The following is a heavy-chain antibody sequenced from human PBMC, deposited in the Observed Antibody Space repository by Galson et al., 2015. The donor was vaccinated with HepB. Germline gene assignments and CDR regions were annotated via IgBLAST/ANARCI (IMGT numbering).Heavy chain of an antibody. D-gene: IGHD3-3*01. CDR2: ISSSSGYI. CDR1: GFTFSRYS. J-gene: IGHJ6*02. Sequence: SLRLSCAASGFTFSRYSMNWVRQAPGKGLEWVSSISSSSGYIYYADSVEGRFTISRDNAKNSLDLQMNSLRVEDTAVYYCARTLYHLGVVFYGMDVWGPGTTVPVSS. V-gene: IGHV3-21*01. CDR3: ARTLYHLGVVFYGMDV.